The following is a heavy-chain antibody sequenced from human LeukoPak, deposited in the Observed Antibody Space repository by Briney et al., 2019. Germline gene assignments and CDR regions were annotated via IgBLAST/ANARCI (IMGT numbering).Heavy chain of an antibody. V-gene: IGHV3-48*03. CDR1: GFAFRSYE. J-gene: IGHJ4*02. CDR3: ARDLAGDHYFDS. Sequence: PGGSLRLSCAASGFAFRSYEMNWVRQAPGKGLEWVSCINVGGSTIYYADSVKGRFTISRDDAKNSLYLQMNSLRAEDTAVYYCARDLAGDHYFDSWGQGTLVTVSS. CDR2: INVGGSTI. D-gene: IGHD3-16*01.